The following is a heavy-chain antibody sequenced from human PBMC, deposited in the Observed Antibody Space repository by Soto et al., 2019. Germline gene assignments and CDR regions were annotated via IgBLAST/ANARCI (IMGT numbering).Heavy chain of an antibody. CDR1: GGSITSGGYS. Sequence: SETLSLTCAVSGGSITSGGYSWSWIRQPPGKGLEFIGYIYYGGTTYYNPSLKSRVTISLDGSKNQFSLKLSSVTAADTAVYYCARSPGGDYYYYGMDVWGQGTTVT. CDR2: IYYGGTT. V-gene: IGHV4-30-2*01. CDR3: ARSPGGDYYYYGMDV. J-gene: IGHJ6*02. D-gene: IGHD4-17*01.